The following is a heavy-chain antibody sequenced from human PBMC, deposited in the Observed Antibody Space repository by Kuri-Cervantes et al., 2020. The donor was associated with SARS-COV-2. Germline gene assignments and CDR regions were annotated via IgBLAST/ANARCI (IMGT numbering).Heavy chain of an antibody. Sequence: ESLQISCTVSGGSISSSSYYWGWIRQPPGKGLEWIGSIYYSGSTYYNPSLKSRVTISVDTSKNQFSLKLSSVTAADTAVYYCARGTHIVVVPAAIDYWGQGTLVTVSS. CDR2: IYYSGST. D-gene: IGHD2-2*01. CDR3: ARGTHIVVVPAAIDY. V-gene: IGHV4-39*01. CDR1: GGSISSSSYY. J-gene: IGHJ4*02.